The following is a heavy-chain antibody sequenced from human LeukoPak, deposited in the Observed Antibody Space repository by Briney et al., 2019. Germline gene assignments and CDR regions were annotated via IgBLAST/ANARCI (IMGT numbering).Heavy chain of an antibody. V-gene: IGHV1-69*06. CDR1: GGTFSSYA. D-gene: IGHD3-9*01. J-gene: IGHJ4*02. Sequence: ASVTVSCKASGGTFSSYAISWVRQAPGQGLEWMGGIIPIFGTANYAQKFQGRVTITADKSTSTAYMELSSLRSEDTAVYYCARGPLRYFDWLLPPGGFDYWGQGTPVTVSS. CDR2: IIPIFGTA. CDR3: ARGPLRYFDWLLPPGGFDY.